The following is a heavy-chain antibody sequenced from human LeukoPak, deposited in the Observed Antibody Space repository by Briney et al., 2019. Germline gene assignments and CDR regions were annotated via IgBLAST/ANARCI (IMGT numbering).Heavy chain of an antibody. J-gene: IGHJ5*02. V-gene: IGHV1-2*02. Sequence: ASVKVSCKASGYRITGYYMDWVRQAPGQGLEWMGWINPNSGVTKYAQKFQGRVTMSRDTSTNTAYMKLSRLRSDDTAVYYCARGTGSSWFDPWGQGTLVTVSS. D-gene: IGHD3-10*01. CDR2: INPNSGVT. CDR1: GYRITGYY. CDR3: ARGTGSSWFDP.